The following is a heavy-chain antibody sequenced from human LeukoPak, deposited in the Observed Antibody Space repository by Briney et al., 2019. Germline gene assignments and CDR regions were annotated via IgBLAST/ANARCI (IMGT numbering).Heavy chain of an antibody. D-gene: IGHD3-10*01. CDR2: IYYSGST. CDR3: AREEISTMVRGVLLV. J-gene: IGHJ4*02. CDR1: GGSISSSSYY. V-gene: IGHV4-39*07. Sequence: SETLSLTCTVSGGSISSSSYYWGWLRQPPGKGLVWIGCIYYSGSTYYNPSLKSRVTISVDTSKNQFSLKLSSVTAADTAVYYCAREEISTMVRGVLLVWGQGTLVTVSS.